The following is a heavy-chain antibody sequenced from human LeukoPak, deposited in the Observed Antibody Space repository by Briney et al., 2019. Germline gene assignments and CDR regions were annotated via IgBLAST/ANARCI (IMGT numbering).Heavy chain of an antibody. D-gene: IGHD5-18*01. V-gene: IGHV3-30*02. CDR3: AKERDTGMVTIDY. CDR1: GFTFSSYG. CDR2: IRHVGSIK. Sequence: GGSLRPSGTASGFTFSSYGMHWGGQAPGKGLEWLAFIRHVGSIKYYAGSVKGRLTSSTANSTNTPYRQITSLRAETTAVFYRAKERDTGMVTIDYWGQGTLVTVSS. J-gene: IGHJ4*02.